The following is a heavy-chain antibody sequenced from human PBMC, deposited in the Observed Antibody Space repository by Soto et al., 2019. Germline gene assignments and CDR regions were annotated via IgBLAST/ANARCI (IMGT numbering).Heavy chain of an antibody. CDR3: ARDHRPSPYGMDV. CDR1: GFTVSSNY. J-gene: IGHJ6*02. Sequence: EVQLVESGGGLLQPGGSLRLSCAASGFTVSSNYMSWVRQAPGKGLEWVSVIYSGGSTYYADSVKGRFTISRDNSKNTLYLQMNSLRAEDTAVYYCARDHRPSPYGMDVWGQGTTVTVSS. V-gene: IGHV3-53*01. CDR2: IYSGGST.